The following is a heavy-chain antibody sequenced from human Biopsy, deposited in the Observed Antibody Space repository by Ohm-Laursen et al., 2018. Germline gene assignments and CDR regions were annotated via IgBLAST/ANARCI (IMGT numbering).Heavy chain of an antibody. Sequence: SLRLSCAASRFTFSRYWMNWVRQAPGKGLEWVSVIYLGGTTYYADSVKGRFTISRDNSKNMVYLQMNSLRAEDTAVYYCATVLTKANGWNYFDYWGQGTLVTVSS. CDR2: IYLGGTT. J-gene: IGHJ4*02. V-gene: IGHV3-53*01. D-gene: IGHD2-15*01. CDR1: RFTFSRYW. CDR3: ATVLTKANGWNYFDY.